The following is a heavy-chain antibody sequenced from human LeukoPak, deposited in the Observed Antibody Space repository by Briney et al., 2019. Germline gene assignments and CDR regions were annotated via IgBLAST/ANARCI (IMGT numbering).Heavy chain of an antibody. D-gene: IGHD3-16*02. V-gene: IGHV1-69*13. CDR3: ARNNQRGVIVPYFDY. J-gene: IGHJ4*02. Sequence: SVKVSCKASGGTFSSYAISWVRHAPGQGLEWMGGIIPIFGTANYAQKFQGRVTITAEESTSTAYMELSSLRSEDTAVYYCARNNQRGVIVPYFDYWGQGTLVTVSS. CDR2: IIPIFGTA. CDR1: GGTFSSYA.